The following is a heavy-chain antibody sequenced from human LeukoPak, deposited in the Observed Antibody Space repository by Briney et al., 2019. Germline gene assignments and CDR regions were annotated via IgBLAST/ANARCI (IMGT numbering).Heavy chain of an antibody. Sequence: GGSLRLSCAASGFTFSTYAMSWVRQAPGKGLEWVSAIGGSGDFTYYAEYVRGRFTISRDNSEKTLYLQMNSLRAEDTAVYYCAKADRGWGVITKDWGRGTQVTVSS. CDR3: AKADRGWGVITKD. CDR1: GFTFSTYA. V-gene: IGHV3-23*01. CDR2: IGGSGDFT. D-gene: IGHD3-10*01. J-gene: IGHJ4*02.